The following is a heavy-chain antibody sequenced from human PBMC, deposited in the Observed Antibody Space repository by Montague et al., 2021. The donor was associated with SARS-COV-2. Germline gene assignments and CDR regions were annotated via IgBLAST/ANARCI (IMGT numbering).Heavy chain of an antibody. D-gene: IGHD2/OR15-2a*01. Sequence: SLRLSCAASGFTFGDYALTWVRQAPGKGLEWVGLIRGKPYGETTEYAASVQGRVTISRDDSKSIAYLQMESLKAEDTAVYWCTRDYRFYGNSGSGDYGLDVWGQGTTVIVSS. CDR2: IRGKPYGETT. V-gene: IGHV3-49*04. J-gene: IGHJ6*02. CDR3: TRDYRFYGNSGSGDYGLDV. CDR1: GFTFGDYA.